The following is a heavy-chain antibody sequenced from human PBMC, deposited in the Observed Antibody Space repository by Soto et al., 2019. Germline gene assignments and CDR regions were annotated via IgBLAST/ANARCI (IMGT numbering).Heavy chain of an antibody. Sequence: ASVKVSCKASGYTFTSYAMHWVRQAPGQRLEWMGWINAGNGNTKYSQKFQGRVTITRDTSASTAYMELSSLRSEDTAVYYCARGYCSGGSCYSDYWGRGTLVTVSS. V-gene: IGHV1-3*01. J-gene: IGHJ4*02. CDR2: INAGNGNT. CDR1: GYTFTSYA. CDR3: ARGYCSGGSCYSDY. D-gene: IGHD2-15*01.